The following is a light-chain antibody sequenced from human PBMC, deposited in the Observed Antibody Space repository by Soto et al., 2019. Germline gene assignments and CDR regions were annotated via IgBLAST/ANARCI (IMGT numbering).Light chain of an antibody. Sequence: QLVLPQPPSASASLGASVTLTCTLSSAYSNYKVDWYQQRPGKGPRFVMRVGTGGVVGSKGDGIPDRFSVLGSGLNRYLTIKNIQEEDESDYHCGADHGSGSNFEVVFGGGTQLTVL. CDR1: SAYSNYK. CDR2: VGTGGVVG. J-gene: IGLJ2*01. CDR3: GADHGSGSNFEVV. V-gene: IGLV9-49*01.